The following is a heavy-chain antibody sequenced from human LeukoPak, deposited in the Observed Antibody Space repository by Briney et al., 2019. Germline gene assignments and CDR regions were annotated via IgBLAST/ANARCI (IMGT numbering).Heavy chain of an antibody. CDR1: GVSISSYY. J-gene: IGHJ4*02. Sequence: SEALSLTCTVSGVSISSYYWSWIRQPPGKGLEWIERIYTNGNTNSNPSLKSRVTMSLDPSKNQFSMKLSSVTAADTAVYYCARDPYLMVRGEGCYFDYWGQGTLVTVSS. CDR3: ARDPYLMVRGEGCYFDY. V-gene: IGHV4-4*07. D-gene: IGHD3-10*01. CDR2: IYTNGNT.